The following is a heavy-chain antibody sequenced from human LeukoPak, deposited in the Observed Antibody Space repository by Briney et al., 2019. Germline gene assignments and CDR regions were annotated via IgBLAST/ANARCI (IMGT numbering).Heavy chain of an antibody. CDR2: ISGSGGST. Sequence: GGSLRLSCAASGFTFSSYAMSWVRQAPGKGLEWVSAISGSGGSTYYADSVKGRFTISRDNSKNTLYLQMNSLRAEDTAVYYCAKDRARDRASNGAFDIWGQGTMVTVSS. J-gene: IGHJ3*02. V-gene: IGHV3-23*01. CDR1: GFTFSSYA. D-gene: IGHD2-8*01. CDR3: AKDRARDRASNGAFDI.